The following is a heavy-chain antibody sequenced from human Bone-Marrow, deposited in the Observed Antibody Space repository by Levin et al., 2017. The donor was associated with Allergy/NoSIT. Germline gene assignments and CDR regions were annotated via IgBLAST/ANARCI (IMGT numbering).Heavy chain of an antibody. D-gene: IGHD6-13*01. V-gene: IGHV3-53*01. CDR1: GFSVSDNY. J-gene: IGHJ6*02. CDR2: IYSAGST. Sequence: GGSLRLSCAVSGFSVSDNYMNWVRQAPGKGLEWVSIIYSAGSTNYADSVKGRFTISRDNSKNTLYLEMNSLRAEDSAVYYCARALYSSSYHYYYGLAVWGHGTTVTVSS. CDR3: ARALYSSSYHYYYGLAV.